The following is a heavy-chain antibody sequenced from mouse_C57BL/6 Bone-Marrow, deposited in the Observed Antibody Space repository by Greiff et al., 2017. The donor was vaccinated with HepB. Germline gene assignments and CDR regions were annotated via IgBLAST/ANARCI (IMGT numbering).Heavy chain of an antibody. CDR1: GFTFSDYY. CDR3: ARHSLCYAMDY. Sequence: EVKLVESGGGLVQPGGSLKLSCAASGFTFSDYYMYWVRQTPEKRLEWVAYISNGGGSTYYPETVKGRFTISRDNAKNTLYLQMSRLKSEDTAMYYCARHSLCYAMDYWGQGTSVTVSS. V-gene: IGHV5-12*01. J-gene: IGHJ4*01. CDR2: ISNGGGST.